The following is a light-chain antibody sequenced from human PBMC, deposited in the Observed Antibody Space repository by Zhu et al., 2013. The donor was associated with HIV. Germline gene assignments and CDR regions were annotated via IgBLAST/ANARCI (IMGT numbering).Light chain of an antibody. CDR1: QTISTW. Sequence: DIQMTQSPSTLSASVGDRVTITCRASQTISTWLAWYQQKPGKAPQLLIYDASSLESGVPSRFSGSGSGTEFTLTINNLQPDDFGTYYCQQYNTLWTFGQGTKVEIK. J-gene: IGKJ1*01. V-gene: IGKV1-5*01. CDR2: DAS. CDR3: QQYNTLWT.